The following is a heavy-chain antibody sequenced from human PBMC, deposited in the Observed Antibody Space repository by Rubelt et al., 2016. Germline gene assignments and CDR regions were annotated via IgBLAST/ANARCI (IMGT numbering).Heavy chain of an antibody. J-gene: IGHJ3*02. CDR2: LYSGGST. V-gene: IGHV3-53*01. CDR3: AREVKAAYAFDI. CDR1: GFTVSTNY. Sequence: EVQLAESGGDFVQPGRSLRLSCAASGFTVSTNYMSWVRQAPGTGLEWVSVLYSGGSTYYADSVKGRITNSRDNSKNTLYLQMNSLRAEDSAVYYCAREVKAAYAFDIWGQGTMVTVSS. D-gene: IGHD6-13*01.